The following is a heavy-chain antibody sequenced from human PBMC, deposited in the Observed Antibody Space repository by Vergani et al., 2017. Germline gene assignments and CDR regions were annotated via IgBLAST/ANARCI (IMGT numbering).Heavy chain of an antibody. D-gene: IGHD3-22*01. J-gene: IGHJ4*02. CDR3: TXDQVRYDSSGILGYFDY. CDR2: IKSKTDGGTT. V-gene: IGHV3-15*01. CDR1: GFTVSSNY. Sequence: EVQLVESGGGLIQPGGSLRLSCAASGFTVSSNYMSWVRQAPGKGLEWVGRIKSKTDGGTTDYAAPVKGRFTISRDDSKNTLYLQMNSLKTEDTAVYYCTXDQVRYDSSGILGYFDYWGQGTLVTVSS.